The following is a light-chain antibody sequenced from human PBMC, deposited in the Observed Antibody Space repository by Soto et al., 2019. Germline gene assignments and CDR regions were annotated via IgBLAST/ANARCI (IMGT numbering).Light chain of an antibody. V-gene: IGKV1-27*01. J-gene: IGKJ2*01. CDR3: QKYNSAPNT. CDR1: QGISYY. CDR2: AAS. Sequence: DIQMTQSPSSLSASVGDRVTITCRASQGISYYLAWYQQKPGKVPKLLIYAASTLQSGVPSRFSGSGSGTDFNLTISSLQTEDVATYYCQKYNSAPNTFGQGTKLEIK.